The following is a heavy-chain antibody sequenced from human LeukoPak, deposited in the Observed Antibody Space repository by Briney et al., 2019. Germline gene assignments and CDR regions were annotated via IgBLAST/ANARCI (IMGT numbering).Heavy chain of an antibody. Sequence: ASVKVSCKASGYTLTNYAMHWVRQAPGQRLEWMGWINTGNGNTKYSQGFQGRVTITRDTSASMVYMELSSLRSEDMAVYYCARANNWNYALGYWGQGTLVTVSS. CDR2: INTGNGNT. CDR3: ARANNWNYALGY. J-gene: IGHJ4*02. D-gene: IGHD1-7*01. CDR1: GYTLTNYA. V-gene: IGHV1-3*03.